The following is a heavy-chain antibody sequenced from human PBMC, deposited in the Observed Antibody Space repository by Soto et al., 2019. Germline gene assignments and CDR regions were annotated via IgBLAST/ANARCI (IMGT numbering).Heavy chain of an antibody. CDR2: IIPFLGIA. CDR3: ARDRCSGGSCYSNWFDP. Sequence: SVKVSCKASGGTFSSYTISWVRQAPGQGLEWMGRIIPFLGIANYAQKFQGRVTITADKSTSTAYMELSSLRSEDTAVYYCARDRCSGGSCYSNWFDPWGQGTLVTVSS. D-gene: IGHD2-15*01. V-gene: IGHV1-69*04. J-gene: IGHJ5*02. CDR1: GGTFSSYT.